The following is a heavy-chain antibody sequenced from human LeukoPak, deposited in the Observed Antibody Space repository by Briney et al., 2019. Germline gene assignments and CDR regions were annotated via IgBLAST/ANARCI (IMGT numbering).Heavy chain of an antibody. CDR3: ARWSCTSPSCYGHFDY. J-gene: IGHJ4*02. Sequence: GASVKVSCTTSGSTFITYGVNWVRQAPGQGLEWMGWINPNSGGTDFAQKFQGRVTVTRDTSISTAYMEVSRLTSDDTAVYFCARWSCTSPSCYGHFDYWGQGTLVTVSS. CDR2: INPNSGGT. CDR1: GSTFITYG. V-gene: IGHV1-2*02. D-gene: IGHD2-2*01.